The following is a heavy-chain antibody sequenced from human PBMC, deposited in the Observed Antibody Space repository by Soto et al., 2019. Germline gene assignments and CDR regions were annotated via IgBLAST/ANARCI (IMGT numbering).Heavy chain of an antibody. J-gene: IGHJ5*02. D-gene: IGHD2-21*02. Sequence: SETLSLTCAVSGGSISSSNWWSWVRQPPGKGLEWIGEIYHSGSTNYNPSLKSRVTISVDKSKNQFSLKLSSVTAADTAVYYCARDRLLYCGGDCSGAWFDPWGQGTLVTVSS. CDR2: IYHSGST. V-gene: IGHV4-4*02. CDR1: GGSISSSNW. CDR3: ARDRLLYCGGDCSGAWFDP.